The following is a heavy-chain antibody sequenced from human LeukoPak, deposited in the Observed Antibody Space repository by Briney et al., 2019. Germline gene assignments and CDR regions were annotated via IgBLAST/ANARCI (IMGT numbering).Heavy chain of an antibody. V-gene: IGHV4-34*01. CDR2: INHSGST. D-gene: IGHD2-21*02. CDR1: DDSFSSHY. Sequence: SETLSLTCAVSDDSFSSHYWTWIRQPPGKGLEWIGEINHSGSTNYNPSLKSRVTISVDTSKNQFSLKLTSVTAADTAVYYCARGEGNDCGGDCYGYFQHWGQGTLVTVSS. CDR3: ARGEGNDCGGDCYGYFQH. J-gene: IGHJ1*01.